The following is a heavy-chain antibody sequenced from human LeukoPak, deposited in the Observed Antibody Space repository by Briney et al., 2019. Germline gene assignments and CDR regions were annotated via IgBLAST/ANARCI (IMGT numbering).Heavy chain of an antibody. CDR2: IKRDGSEK. CDR3: ARARDYGSGRANAFDI. V-gene: IGHV3-7*03. CDR1: GFTFSSYW. J-gene: IGHJ3*02. D-gene: IGHD3-10*01. Sequence: GGSLRLSCAASGFTFSSYWMSWVRQAPGKGLEWVSNIKRDGSEKYYVDSVKVRLTISRDNAENSLYLQMNSLRAEDTAVYYCARARDYGSGRANAFDIRGQGTMVTVSS.